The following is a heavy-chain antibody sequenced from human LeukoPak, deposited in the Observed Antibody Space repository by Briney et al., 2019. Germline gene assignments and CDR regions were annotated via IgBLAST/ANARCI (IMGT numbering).Heavy chain of an antibody. V-gene: IGHV4-59*01. Sequence: SETLSLTCSVSGGSLSSYYWSWIRQPPGKGLEWIGYIYYSGSTNYNPSLKSRVTISVDTSKNHFSLKLTSVTAADTAVYYCARVRYTSSWPNYFDYWGQGTLVTVSS. CDR1: GGSLSSYY. CDR3: ARVRYTSSWPNYFDY. D-gene: IGHD6-13*01. J-gene: IGHJ4*02. CDR2: IYYSGST.